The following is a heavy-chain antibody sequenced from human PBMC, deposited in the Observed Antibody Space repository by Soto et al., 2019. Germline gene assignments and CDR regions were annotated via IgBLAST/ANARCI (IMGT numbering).Heavy chain of an antibody. D-gene: IGHD3-22*01. J-gene: IGHJ6*02. CDR2: INHSGST. V-gene: IGHV4-34*01. Sequence: SETLSLTCAVYGGSFSGYYWSWIRQPPGKGPEWIGEINHSGSTNYNPSLKSRVTISVDTSKNQFSLKLSSVTAADTAVYYCARALTYYYDSSGYYRSYGMDVWGQGTTVTVSS. CDR1: GGSFSGYY. CDR3: ARALTYYYDSSGYYRSYGMDV.